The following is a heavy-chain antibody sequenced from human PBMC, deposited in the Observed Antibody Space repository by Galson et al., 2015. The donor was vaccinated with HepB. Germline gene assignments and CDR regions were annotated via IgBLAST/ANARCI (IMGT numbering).Heavy chain of an antibody. V-gene: IGHV3-74*01. J-gene: IGHJ5*02. D-gene: IGHD3-10*01. Sequence: SLRLSCAASGFTFSSYWMHWVRQAPGKGLAWVSRINSDGSSTSYADSVKGRFTISRDNAKNTLYLQMNSLRAEDTAVYYCARVRVLWFGELGFDPWGQGTLVTVSS. CDR1: GFTFSSYW. CDR2: INSDGSST. CDR3: ARVRVLWFGELGFDP.